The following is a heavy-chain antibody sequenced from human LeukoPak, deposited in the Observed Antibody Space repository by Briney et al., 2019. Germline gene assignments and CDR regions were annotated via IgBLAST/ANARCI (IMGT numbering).Heavy chain of an antibody. V-gene: IGHV3-23*01. CDR2: ISGSGGST. D-gene: IGHD6-19*01. Sequence: GGSLRLSCAASGFTFSSYAMSWVRQAPGKGLEWVSAISGSGGSTYYADSVKARFTISRDNSKNTLYLQMNSLRAEDTAVYYCAKRGTSSGWYSFDYWGQGTLVTVSS. CDR3: AKRGTSSGWYSFDY. CDR1: GFTFSSYA. J-gene: IGHJ4*02.